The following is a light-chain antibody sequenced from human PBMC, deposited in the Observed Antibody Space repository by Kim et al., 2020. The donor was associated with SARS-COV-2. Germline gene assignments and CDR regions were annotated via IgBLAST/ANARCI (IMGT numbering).Light chain of an antibody. CDR2: EEN. Sequence: VTISCAGSTGNVASNDVQWSEQRPGSAPPTVIYEENERPSGVPDQFSGSIDSSSNSAALTISVLKTEDEADYYCQSYDDNNRWVFGGGTQLTVL. CDR1: TGNVASND. V-gene: IGLV6-57*02. CDR3: QSYDDNNRWV. J-gene: IGLJ3*02.